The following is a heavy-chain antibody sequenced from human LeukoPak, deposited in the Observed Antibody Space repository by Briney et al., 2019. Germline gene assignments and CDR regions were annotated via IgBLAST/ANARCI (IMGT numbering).Heavy chain of an antibody. Sequence: GGSLRLSCATSGFTFRNYGLSWVRQAPGKGLEWVSAISGSGGTSYYADSVKGRFTVSKDNSKNTLLLQMNSLRAEDAAVYYCARRAGAYSHPYDYWGQGTLVTVSS. CDR2: ISGSGGTS. CDR3: ARRAGAYSHPYDY. J-gene: IGHJ4*02. V-gene: IGHV3-23*01. CDR1: GFTFRNYG. D-gene: IGHD4/OR15-4a*01.